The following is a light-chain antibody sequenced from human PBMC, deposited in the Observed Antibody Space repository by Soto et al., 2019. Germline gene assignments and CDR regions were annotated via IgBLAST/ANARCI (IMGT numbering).Light chain of an antibody. V-gene: IGLV2-8*01. CDR2: AVN. Sequence: QSVLTQPPSASGSPGQSVTSSRTGTSSDVGGYKYVSWYQQYPGKAPKLMIYAVNKRPSGVPGRFSGSKSGNTASLTVSGLQAEDEADYYCSSYAGSNNYVFGTGTKVTVL. CDR1: SSDVGGYKY. J-gene: IGLJ1*01. CDR3: SSYAGSNNYV.